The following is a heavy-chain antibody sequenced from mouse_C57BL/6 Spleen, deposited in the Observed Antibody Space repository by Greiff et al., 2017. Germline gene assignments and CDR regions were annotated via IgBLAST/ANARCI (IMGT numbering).Heavy chain of an antibody. CDR2: ISSGGSYT. CDR3: ARQGGYAMDY. CDR1: GFTFSSYG. V-gene: IGHV5-6*02. J-gene: IGHJ4*01. Sequence: EVMLVESGGDLVKPGGSLKLSCAASGFTFSSYGMSWVRQTPDKRLEWVATISSGGSYTYYPDSVKGRFTISRDNAKNTLYLQMSSLKSEDTAMYYCARQGGYAMDYWGQGTSVTVSS.